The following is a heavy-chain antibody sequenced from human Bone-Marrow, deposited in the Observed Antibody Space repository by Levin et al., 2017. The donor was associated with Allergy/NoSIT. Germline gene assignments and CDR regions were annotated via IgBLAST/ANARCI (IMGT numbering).Heavy chain of an antibody. Sequence: GGSLRLSCEASGLKFDDHAMHWVRQRPGKGLEWVSGMNWNGGSIGYADSVKGRFTISRDNAKNSLYLQMNSLRAGDTALYYWVKDIGESYGYYGLDVWAQGTTVIVSS. D-gene: IGHD3-16*01. CDR3: VKDIGESYGYYGLDV. J-gene: IGHJ6*02. V-gene: IGHV3-9*01. CDR2: MNWNGGSI. CDR1: GLKFDDHA.